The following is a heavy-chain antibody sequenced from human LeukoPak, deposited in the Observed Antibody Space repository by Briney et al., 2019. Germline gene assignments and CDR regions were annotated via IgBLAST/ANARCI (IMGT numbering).Heavy chain of an antibody. D-gene: IGHD3-22*01. CDR1: GYSFNSYG. Sequence: GASVKVSCKASGYSFNSYGISWVRQAPGQGLEWMGWISAYDGDTNYEQKLQGRVTLTTDTSTSTVYMELWSLRSDDTAVYYCARDYYYDSNGYPDDTFDVWGQGTMLTVSS. J-gene: IGHJ3*01. V-gene: IGHV1-18*01. CDR3: ARDYYYDSNGYPDDTFDV. CDR2: ISAYDGDT.